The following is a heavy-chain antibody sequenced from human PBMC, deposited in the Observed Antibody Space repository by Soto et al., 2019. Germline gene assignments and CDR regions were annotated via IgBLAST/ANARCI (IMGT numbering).Heavy chain of an antibody. CDR3: XXARSGWYLYYFDY. Sequence: DVKLLESGGGLVQPGGSLRLSCAASGFIFNNYAMNWVRQAPGKGLEWVSGISGSGGNTYYADSVKGRFAISRDKSNNTLYLQXXXXXXXXXXXXYXXXARSGWYLYYFDYXGXXXXXTVSS. V-gene: IGHV3-23*01. CDR1: GFIFNNYA. D-gene: IGHD6-19*01. J-gene: IGHJ4*01. CDR2: ISGSGGNT.